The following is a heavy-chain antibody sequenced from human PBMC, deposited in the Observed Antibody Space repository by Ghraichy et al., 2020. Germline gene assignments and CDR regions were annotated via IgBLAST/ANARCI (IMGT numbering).Heavy chain of an antibody. CDR3: ATQGYCSGGSCYSEVGY. CDR1: GGTFRRNA. D-gene: IGHD2-15*01. CDR2: IIPKFGTA. J-gene: IGHJ4*02. V-gene: IGHV1-69*13. Sequence: SVKVSCKASGGTFRRNAIGWVRQAPGQGLEWMGTIIPKFGTANYAQKFQDRVTITADESTGTAYMELSSLRSDDTAVYYCATQGYCSGGSCYSEVGYWGQGTRVTVSS.